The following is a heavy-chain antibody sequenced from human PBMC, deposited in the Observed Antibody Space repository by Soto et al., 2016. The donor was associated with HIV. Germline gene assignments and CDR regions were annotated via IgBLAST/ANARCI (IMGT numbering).Heavy chain of an antibody. CDR1: GFTFSSYA. V-gene: IGHV3-23*01. D-gene: IGHD5-18*01. CDR3: AKGSTIGYSYGFDY. CDR2: ISSSGGST. Sequence: EVQLLESGGGLVQPGGSLRLSCAASGFTFSSYAMSWVRQAPGKGLEWVSAISSSGGSTYYADSVKGRFSISRDNSKNTLYLQMNSLRAEDTAVYYCAKGSTIGYSYGFDYWGQGTLVTVSS. J-gene: IGHJ4*02.